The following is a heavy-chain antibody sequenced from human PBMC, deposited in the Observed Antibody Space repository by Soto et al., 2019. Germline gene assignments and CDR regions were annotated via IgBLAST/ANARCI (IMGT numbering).Heavy chain of an antibody. V-gene: IGHV3-30-3*01. CDR2: ISYDGSNK. CDR3: ARDLDGDYVSLPFQH. J-gene: IGHJ1*01. Sequence: GGSLRLSCAASGFTFSSYSMHWVRQAPGKGLEWVAVISYDGSNKYYADSVKGRFTISRDNSKNTLNLQMNSLRAEDTAVYYCARDLDGDYVSLPFQHWGQGTLVTVSS. D-gene: IGHD4-17*01. CDR1: GFTFSSYS.